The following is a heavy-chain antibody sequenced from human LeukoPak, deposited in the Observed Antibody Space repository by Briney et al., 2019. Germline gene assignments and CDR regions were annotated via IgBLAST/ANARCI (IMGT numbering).Heavy chain of an antibody. J-gene: IGHJ5*02. Sequence: GASVKVSCKASGYTFTSYGISWVRQAPGQGLEWMGWISAYNGNTNYAQKLQGRVTMTTDTSTSTAYMELRSLRSDDTAVYYCARGPFGVARTNWFDPWGQGTLVTVSS. CDR1: GYTFTSYG. D-gene: IGHD3-3*01. CDR3: ARGPFGVARTNWFDP. V-gene: IGHV1-18*01. CDR2: ISAYNGNT.